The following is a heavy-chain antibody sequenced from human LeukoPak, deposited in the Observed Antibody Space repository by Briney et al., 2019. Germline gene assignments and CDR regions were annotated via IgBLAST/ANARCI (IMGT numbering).Heavy chain of an antibody. CDR1: GFTFSSYA. CDR3: ARGRVNSSGWYRGYYFDY. Sequence: GSLRLSCAASGFTFSSYAMSWLRQPPGKGLEWIEYIYYSGSTNYNPSLKSRVTISVDTSKNQFSLKLSSVTAADTAVHYCARGRVNSSGWYRGYYFDYWGQGTLVTVSS. J-gene: IGHJ4*02. D-gene: IGHD6-19*01. CDR2: IYYSGST. V-gene: IGHV4-59*01.